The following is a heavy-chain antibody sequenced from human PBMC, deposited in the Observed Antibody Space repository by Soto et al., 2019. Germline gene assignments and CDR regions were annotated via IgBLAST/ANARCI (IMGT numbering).Heavy chain of an antibody. CDR2: MSYDGSNK. D-gene: IGHD6-19*01. J-gene: IGHJ4*02. CDR1: GFTFSSYG. CDR3: AKDPGGGWYLLADY. V-gene: IGHV3-30*18. Sequence: QVQLVESGGGVVQAGRSLRLSCAASGFTFSSYGMHWVRQAPGKGLEWVAVMSYDGSNKYYADSVKGRFTISRDNSKNTLYLQMNSLRAEDTAVYYCAKDPGGGWYLLADYWGQGTLVTVSS.